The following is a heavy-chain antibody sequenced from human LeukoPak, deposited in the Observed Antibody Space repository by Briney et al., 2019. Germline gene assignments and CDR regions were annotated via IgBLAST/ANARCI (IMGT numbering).Heavy chain of an antibody. CDR1: GFTFSSYS. D-gene: IGHD2-2*01. J-gene: IGHJ4*02. V-gene: IGHV3-48*01. CDR3: ARLPAYWSSTSCYYDY. CDR2: ISSSSSTI. Sequence: GGSLRLSCAASGFTFSSYSMNWVRQAPGKGLEWVSYISSSSSTIYYADSVKGRFTISRDNAKNSLYLQMNSLRAEDTAVYYCARLPAYWSSTSCYYDYWGQGTLVTVSS.